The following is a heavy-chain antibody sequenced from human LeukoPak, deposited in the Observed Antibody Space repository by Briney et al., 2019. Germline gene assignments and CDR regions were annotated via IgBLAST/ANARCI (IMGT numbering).Heavy chain of an antibody. V-gene: IGHV3-21*01. J-gene: IGHJ4*02. D-gene: IGHD3-9*01. CDR1: GFTFSSYS. CDR2: ISSSSSYI. Sequence: PGGSLRLSCADSGFTFSSYSMNWVRQAPGKGLEWVSSISSSSSYIYYADSVKGRFTISRDNAKISLYLQMNSLRAEDTAVYYCARDGSYYDILTGYYSIDYWGQGTLVTVSS. CDR3: ARDGSYYDILTGYYSIDY.